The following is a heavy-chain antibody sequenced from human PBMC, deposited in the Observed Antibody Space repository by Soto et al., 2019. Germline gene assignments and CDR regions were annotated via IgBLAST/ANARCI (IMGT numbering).Heavy chain of an antibody. CDR1: GGSISSGDYY. CDR3: ARSGWSPVSFDY. D-gene: IGHD2-15*01. J-gene: IGHJ4*02. V-gene: IGHV4-30-4*01. Sequence: QVQLQESGPGLVKPSQTLSLTCTVSGGSISSGDYYWSWIRQPPGKGLEWIGYIYYSGSTYYNPSLQSRVTIAVGTAKTQFSLKLSSVPAADTAVYYCARSGWSPVSFDYWGQGTLVTVSS. CDR2: IYYSGST.